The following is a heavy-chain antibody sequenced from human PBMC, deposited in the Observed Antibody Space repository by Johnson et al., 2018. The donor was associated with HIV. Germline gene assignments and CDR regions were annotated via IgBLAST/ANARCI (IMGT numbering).Heavy chain of an antibody. CDR3: ARGINTVTTSGDAFDI. V-gene: IGHV3-11*01. D-gene: IGHD4-11*01. J-gene: IGHJ3*02. Sequence: QVQLVESGGDLVQPGGSLRLSCAASGFTFSDYYMTWIRQAPGKGLEWVSYISSSGSTIYYAASVGGRFTISRDNSKNTLYLQMNSLRAEDTALYYCARGINTVTTSGDAFDIWGQGTMVTVSS. CDR1: GFTFSDYY. CDR2: ISSSGSTI.